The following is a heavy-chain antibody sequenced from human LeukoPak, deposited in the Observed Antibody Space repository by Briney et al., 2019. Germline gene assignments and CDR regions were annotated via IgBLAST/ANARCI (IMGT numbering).Heavy chain of an antibody. V-gene: IGHV3-23*01. CDR2: IYESGQTT. CDR1: GFTFSSHA. J-gene: IGHJ4*02. CDR3: AKDYRIGYSDHFDY. D-gene: IGHD2-21*01. Sequence: GGSLRLSCVGSGFTFSSHAMSWVRQAPEKGLEWVSGIYESGQTTHYADSVKGRFSISRDNSKNTLYLQMDSLRGEDTAIYYCAKDYRIGYSDHFDYWGQGTLVTVSS.